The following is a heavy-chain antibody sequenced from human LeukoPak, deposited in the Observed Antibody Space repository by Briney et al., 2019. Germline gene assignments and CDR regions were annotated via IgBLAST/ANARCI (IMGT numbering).Heavy chain of an antibody. V-gene: IGHV3-48*03. D-gene: IGHD4-17*01. J-gene: IGHJ4*02. Sequence: PGGSLRLSCAASGFTFSSYEMNWVRQAPGKGLEWVSYISSSGSTIYYADSVKGRFTISRDNAKNSLYLQMNSLRAEDTAVYYCARGATTTVTTDYWGQGTLVTVSS. CDR1: GFTFSSYE. CDR2: ISSSGSTI. CDR3: ARGATTTVTTDY.